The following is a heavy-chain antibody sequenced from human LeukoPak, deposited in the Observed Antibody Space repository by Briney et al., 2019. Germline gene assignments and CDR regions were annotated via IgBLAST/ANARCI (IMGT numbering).Heavy chain of an antibody. CDR2: ISSNGGST. CDR3: VKGSKGYCSGGSCYFDPPYDY. V-gene: IGHV3-64D*06. J-gene: IGHJ4*02. CDR1: GFTFSSYA. Sequence: PGGSLRLSCSASGFTFSSYAMRWVRQAPGKGLEYVSAISSNGGSTYYADSVKGRFTISRDNSKNTLYLQMSSLRAEDTAVYYCVKGSKGYCSGGSCYFDPPYDYWGQGTLVTVSS. D-gene: IGHD2-15*01.